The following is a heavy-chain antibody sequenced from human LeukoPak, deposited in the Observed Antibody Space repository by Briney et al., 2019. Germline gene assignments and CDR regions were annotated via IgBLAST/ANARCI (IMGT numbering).Heavy chain of an antibody. V-gene: IGHV3-64*01. CDR2: ISSNGGST. CDR3: TTNVGSYGIDV. CDR1: GFTFSSYA. J-gene: IGHJ3*01. D-gene: IGHD1-26*01. Sequence: QTGGSLRLSCAASGFTFSSYAMHWVRQAPGKGLEYVSAISSNGGSTYYANSVKGRFTISRDNSKNTLYLQMGSLRAEDMAVYYCTTNVGSYGIDVWGQGTMVTVSS.